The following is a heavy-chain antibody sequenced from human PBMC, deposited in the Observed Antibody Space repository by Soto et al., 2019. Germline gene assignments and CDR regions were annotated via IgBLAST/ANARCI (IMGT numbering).Heavy chain of an antibody. Sequence: QVQLVQSGAEVKKPGSSVKVSCKASGGTFSSYAISWVRQAPGQGLEWMGGIMPIFGTANYAQKFQGRVTSAADEATSTAYTELSRLRSEDTDVYYCARGGYCISNSCYLSVLDWFDPWGQGTLVTVSS. D-gene: IGHD2-2*01. CDR3: ARGGYCISNSCYLSVLDWFDP. V-gene: IGHV1-69*12. J-gene: IGHJ5*02. CDR1: GGTFSSYA. CDR2: IMPIFGTA.